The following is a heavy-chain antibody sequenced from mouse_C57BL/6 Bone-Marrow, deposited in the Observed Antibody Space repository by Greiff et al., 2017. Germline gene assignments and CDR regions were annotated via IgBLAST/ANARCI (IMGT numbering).Heavy chain of an antibody. CDR1: GYTFTSYG. CDR3: ARSAGSSFYFDD. V-gene: IGHV1-81*01. J-gene: IGHJ2*01. Sequence: VKLMESGAELARPGASVKLSCKASGYTFTSYGISWVKQRTGQGLEWIGEIYPRSGDTYYNEKFKGKATLTADKSSSTAYMELRSLTSEDSAVYVCARSAGSSFYFDDWGTGTTLTVSS. CDR2: IYPRSGDT. D-gene: IGHD1-1*01.